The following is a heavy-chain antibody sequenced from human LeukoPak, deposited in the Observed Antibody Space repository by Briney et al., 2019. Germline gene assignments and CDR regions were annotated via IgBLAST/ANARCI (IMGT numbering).Heavy chain of an antibody. CDR2: IGTAGGT. CDR3: ARGRCSGGSCYTFDY. CDR1: GFTFSSYD. Sequence: GGSLRLSCAASGFTFSSYDMHWVRQVTGYGLEWVSAIGTAGGTYYPGSVKGRFTISRENAKNSLYLQMNSLRAGDTAVYYCARGRCSGGSCYTFDYWGQGTLVTVSS. D-gene: IGHD2-15*01. J-gene: IGHJ4*02. V-gene: IGHV3-13*01.